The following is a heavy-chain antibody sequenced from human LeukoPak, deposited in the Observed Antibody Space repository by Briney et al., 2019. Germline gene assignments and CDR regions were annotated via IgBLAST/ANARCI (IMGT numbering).Heavy chain of an antibody. CDR1: GYTFTSYD. CDR2: MNPNSGNT. CDR3: ARIMGSSWKGDWFDP. V-gene: IGHV1-8*01. J-gene: IGHJ5*02. D-gene: IGHD6-13*01. Sequence: ASVKVSCKASGYTFTSYDIKWVRQATGQGLEWMGWMNPNSGNTGYAQKFQGRVTMTRNTSISTAYMELSSLRSEDTAVYYCARIMGSSWKGDWFDPWGQGTLVTVSS.